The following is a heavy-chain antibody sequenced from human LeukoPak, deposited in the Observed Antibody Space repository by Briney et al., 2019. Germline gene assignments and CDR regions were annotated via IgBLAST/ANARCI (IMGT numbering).Heavy chain of an antibody. V-gene: IGHV1-8*01. J-gene: IGHJ4*02. CDR1: GYTFTSYD. CDR2: VSPNSGDT. D-gene: IGHD7-27*01. CDR3: ARGPPNWGYDY. Sequence: ASVKVSCKASGYTFTSYDFNWVRQATGQRPEWMGWVSPNSGDTGCAQKFQDRVTMTRNTSISTAYMELSSLRSDDTAVYYCARGPPNWGYDYWGPGTLVTVSS.